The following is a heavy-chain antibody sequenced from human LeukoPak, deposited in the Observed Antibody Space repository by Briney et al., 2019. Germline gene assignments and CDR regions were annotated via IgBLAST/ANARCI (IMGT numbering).Heavy chain of an antibody. Sequence: GGSMRLSCAASGFTFSSYWMTWVRQAPGKGREWVSLIYSGGSTYYAVSVKGRFTNSKDNPKNTLDLQMNSLRAEDTAVYDCARGPSGYHNSGGQGTLVTVSS. J-gene: IGHJ4*02. CDR2: IYSGGST. CDR3: ARGPSGYHNS. V-gene: IGHV3-66*01. CDR1: GFTFSSYW. D-gene: IGHD5-12*01.